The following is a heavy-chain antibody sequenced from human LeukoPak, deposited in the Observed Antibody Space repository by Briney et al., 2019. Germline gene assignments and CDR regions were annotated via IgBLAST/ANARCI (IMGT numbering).Heavy chain of an antibody. CDR2: IYGGGST. CDR1: GFTVSSNY. CDR3: ARDGPQYYYDTIFDY. V-gene: IGHV3-66*01. D-gene: IGHD3-22*01. J-gene: IGHJ4*02. Sequence: PGGSLRLSCAASGFTVSSNYMSWVRQAPGKGLEWVSVIYGGGSTYYADSVKGRFTISRDNSKNTLYLQMNSLRAEDTAVYYCARDGPQYYYDTIFDYWGQGTLVTVSS.